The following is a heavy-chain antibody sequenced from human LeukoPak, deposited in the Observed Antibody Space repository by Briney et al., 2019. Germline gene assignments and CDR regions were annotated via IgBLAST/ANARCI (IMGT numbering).Heavy chain of an antibody. V-gene: IGHV4-39*07. CDR1: GGSISSSSYY. J-gene: IGHJ4*02. CDR2: IYYSGST. Sequence: PETLSLTCTVSGGSISSSSYYWGWIRQPPGKGLEWIGSIYYSGSTYYNPSLKSRVTISVDTSKNQFSLKLSSVTAADTAVYYCARDRIVGAPKGVFYFDYWGQETLVTVSS. D-gene: IGHD1-26*01. CDR3: ARDRIVGAPKGVFYFDY.